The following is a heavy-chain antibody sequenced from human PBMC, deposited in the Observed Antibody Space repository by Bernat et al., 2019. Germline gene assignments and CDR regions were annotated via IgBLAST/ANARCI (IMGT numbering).Heavy chain of an antibody. D-gene: IGHD2-15*01. Sequence: QVQLVQSGAEVKKPGASVKVSCQASGYPFTNYDINWLRQATGQGLEWMGWMNPNSGNTGYAQKFQGRVTMTRNTSISTAYMELSSLRSEDTAVYYCARGRAATRYYYYYYYMDVWGKGTTVTVSS. V-gene: IGHV1-8*01. J-gene: IGHJ6*03. CDR3: ARGRAATRYYYYYYYMDV. CDR1: GYPFTNYD. CDR2: MNPNSGNT.